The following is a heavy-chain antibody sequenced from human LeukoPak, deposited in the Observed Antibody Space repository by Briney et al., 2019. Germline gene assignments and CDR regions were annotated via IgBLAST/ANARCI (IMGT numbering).Heavy chain of an antibody. Sequence: AGGSLRLSCADSGFTFSYYAMHWVRQAPGKGLEWVAVISYDGNNKYYADSVKGRFTISGDNSKNTLYLQMNSLRAEDTAVYYCARDQKLEPFHYWGQGTLVTVSS. D-gene: IGHD1-1*01. CDR1: GFTFSYYA. J-gene: IGHJ4*02. V-gene: IGHV3-30-3*01. CDR2: ISYDGNNK. CDR3: ARDQKLEPFHY.